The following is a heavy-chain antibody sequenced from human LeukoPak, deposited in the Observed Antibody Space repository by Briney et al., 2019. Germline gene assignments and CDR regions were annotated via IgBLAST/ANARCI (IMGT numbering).Heavy chain of an antibody. D-gene: IGHD6-13*01. CDR2: INHSGST. J-gene: IGHJ4*02. CDR3: ARHRRSTTTWYFDY. CDR1: GGSFSGYY. V-gene: IGHV4-34*01. Sequence: SETLSLTCAVYGGSFSGYYWSWIRQPPGKGLEWIGEINHSGSTNYNPSLKSRVTISVDTSKNQFSLKLSSVTAADTAVYYCARHRRSTTTWYFDYWGQGTLVTVSS.